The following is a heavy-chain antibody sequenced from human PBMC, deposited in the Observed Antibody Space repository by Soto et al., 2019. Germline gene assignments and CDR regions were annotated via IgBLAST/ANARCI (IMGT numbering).Heavy chain of an antibody. CDR1: GFTFSSYA. D-gene: IGHD2-21*02. J-gene: IGHJ4*02. Sequence: GGSLRLSCAASGFTFSSYAMSWVRQAPGKGLEWVSAISGSGGSTYYADSVKDRFTISRDNSKNTLYLQMNSLRAEDTAVYYCTTDSTQTFCDGGPCYSVQTKIHDSWGQGALVTVSS. CDR3: TTDSTQTFCDGGPCYSVQTKIHDS. V-gene: IGHV3-23*01. CDR2: ISGSGGST.